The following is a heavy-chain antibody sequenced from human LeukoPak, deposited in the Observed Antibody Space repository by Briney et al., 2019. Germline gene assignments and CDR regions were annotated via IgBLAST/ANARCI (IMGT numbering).Heavy chain of an antibody. D-gene: IGHD3-10*01. Sequence: GGSLRLSCAASGFTFTNYWMNWLRQVPGEGLEWVSHISNDGSYTDYADSVKGRFTISRDNAKNTLYLQMRSLRAEDTAVYYCVRYFYGSGSYDYWGQGTLLTVSS. CDR1: GFTFTNYW. CDR3: VRYFYGSGSYDY. CDR2: ISNDGSYT. V-gene: IGHV3-74*01. J-gene: IGHJ4*02.